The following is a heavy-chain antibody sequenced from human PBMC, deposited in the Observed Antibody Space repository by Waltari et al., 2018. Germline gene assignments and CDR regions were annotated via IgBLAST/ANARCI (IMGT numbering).Heavy chain of an antibody. J-gene: IGHJ4*02. D-gene: IGHD6-13*01. CDR1: GFPFSSYA. V-gene: IGHV3-23*01. CDR3: AREGIAAAGMGYFDY. Sequence: EVQLLESGGGLVQPGGSLRLSCAASGFPFSSYAMSWVRQAPGKGLEWVSAISGSGGSTDYADSVKGRFTISRDNSKNTLYLQMNSLRAEDTAVYYCAREGIAAAGMGYFDYWGQGTLVTVSS. CDR2: ISGSGGST.